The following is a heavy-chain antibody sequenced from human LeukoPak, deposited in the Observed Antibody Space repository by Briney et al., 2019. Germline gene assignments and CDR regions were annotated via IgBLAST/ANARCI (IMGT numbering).Heavy chain of an antibody. CDR3: ARDPLGDEPFDI. CDR2: IYYSGST. CDR1: GGSISSSSYY. Sequence: SETLSLTCTVSGGSISSSSYYWGWIRQPPGKGLEWIGSIYYSGSTYYNPSLKSRVTISVDTSNNQFSPKPSSVSAADTAVYFCARDPLGDEPFDIWGQGTMVTVSS. J-gene: IGHJ3*02. D-gene: IGHD2-21*02. V-gene: IGHV4-39*07.